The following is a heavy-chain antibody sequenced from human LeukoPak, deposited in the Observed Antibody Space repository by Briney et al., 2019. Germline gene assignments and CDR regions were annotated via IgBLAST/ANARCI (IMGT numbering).Heavy chain of an antibody. CDR1: GDSVSSNNAV. V-gene: IGHV6-1*01. CDR2: TYYKSKWSS. Sequence: SQTLSITCAISGDSVSSNNAVWHWIRQSPSRGLEWLGRTYYKSKWSSNYAVSVKSRITITPDTSKNRFSLQLNSVTPDDTAVYYCARHLEGPVATVDYWGQGTLVTVSS. J-gene: IGHJ4*02. D-gene: IGHD5-12*01. CDR3: ARHLEGPVATVDY.